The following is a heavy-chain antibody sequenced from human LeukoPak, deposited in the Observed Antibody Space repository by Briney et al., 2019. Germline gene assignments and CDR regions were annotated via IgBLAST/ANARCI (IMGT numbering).Heavy chain of an antibody. CDR2: VYYSGST. J-gene: IGHJ4*02. Sequence: PSENLSLNCNVSGGSISTYYWTWIRQSPGKGLEWIGYVYYSGSTNYSPSLKSRVTISVDTSNNQFSLNLTSVTAADTAVYYCARSYGDYLNFDYWGQGTLVTVSS. V-gene: IGHV4-59*08. CDR1: GGSISTYY. CDR3: ARSYGDYLNFDY. D-gene: IGHD4-17*01.